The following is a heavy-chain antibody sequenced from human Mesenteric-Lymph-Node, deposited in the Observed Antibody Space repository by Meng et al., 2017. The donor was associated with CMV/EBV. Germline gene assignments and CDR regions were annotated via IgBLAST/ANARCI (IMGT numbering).Heavy chain of an antibody. CDR1: GDSNSNGPSY. CDR2: VHHSGTT. D-gene: IGHD3-22*01. CDR3: ARRGNYDSDYSEY. V-gene: IGHV4-39*01. Sequence: QLPRRESAPGLVKPSGTLSLYCFVSGDSNSNGPSYRTWFRQPPGKGLEWIGSVHHSGTTHYNPSLKGRLTISVDTSANLFSLRLTTVTAADTATYYCARRGNYDSDYSEYWGQGTLVTVSS. J-gene: IGHJ4*02.